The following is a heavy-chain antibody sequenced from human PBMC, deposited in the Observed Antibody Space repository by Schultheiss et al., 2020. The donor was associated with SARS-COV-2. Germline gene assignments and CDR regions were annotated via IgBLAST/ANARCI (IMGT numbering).Heavy chain of an antibody. V-gene: IGHV3-48*01. Sequence: GGSLRLSCAASGFTVSSNYMSWVRQAPGKGLEWVSRISRSSDTILYADSVQGRFTISRDNSKNTLYLQMNSLKTEDTAVYYCTTEGASSSWTYDAFDIWGQGTMVTVSS. J-gene: IGHJ3*02. CDR1: GFTVSSNY. D-gene: IGHD6-13*01. CDR2: ISRSSDTI. CDR3: TTEGASSSWTYDAFDI.